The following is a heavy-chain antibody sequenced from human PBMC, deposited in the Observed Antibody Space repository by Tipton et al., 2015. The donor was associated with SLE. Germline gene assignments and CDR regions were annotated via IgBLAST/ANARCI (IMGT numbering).Heavy chain of an antibody. V-gene: IGHV4-59*11. CDR2: IYYSGSA. CDR1: GVSISSHY. D-gene: IGHD6-6*01. Sequence: TLSLTCTVSGVSISSHYWSWIRQPPGKGLEWIGYIYYSGSANYNPSLKSRVTISVDTSKNQFSLKLSSVTAADTAVYYCAREGRREQLALDYWGQGTLVTVSS. CDR3: AREGRREQLALDY. J-gene: IGHJ4*02.